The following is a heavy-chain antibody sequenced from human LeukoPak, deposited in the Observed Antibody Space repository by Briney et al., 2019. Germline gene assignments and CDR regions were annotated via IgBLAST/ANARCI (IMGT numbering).Heavy chain of an antibody. CDR1: GYTFTSYD. J-gene: IGHJ4*02. Sequence: GASVKVSCKASGYTFTSYDINWVRQATGQGLEWMGWMNPNSGNTGYAQKFQGRVTMTRNTTISTAYMELSSLRSEDTAVYYCARNPANDYGGNDQDYWGQGTLVTVSS. CDR2: MNPNSGNT. D-gene: IGHD4-23*01. CDR3: ARNPANDYGGNDQDY. V-gene: IGHV1-8*01.